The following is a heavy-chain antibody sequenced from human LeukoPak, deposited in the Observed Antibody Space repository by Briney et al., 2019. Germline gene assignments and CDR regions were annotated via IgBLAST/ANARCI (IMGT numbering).Heavy chain of an antibody. V-gene: IGHV4-61*02. CDR1: GGSTSSGSYY. Sequence: PSQTLSLTCTVSGGSTSSGSYYWSWIRQPAGKGLEWIGRIYTSGSTNYNPSLKSRVTMSVDTSKNQFSLKLSSVTAADTAVYYCARDFPRYYDSSGSSGAFDIWGQGTMVTASS. CDR2: IYTSGST. J-gene: IGHJ3*02. CDR3: ARDFPRYYDSSGSSGAFDI. D-gene: IGHD3-22*01.